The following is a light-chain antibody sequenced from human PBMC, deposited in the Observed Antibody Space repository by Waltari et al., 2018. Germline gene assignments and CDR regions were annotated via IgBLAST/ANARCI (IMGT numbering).Light chain of an antibody. Sequence: DIVMTQSPDSLAVSLGERATINCNSSQTVLYSSNNKKYLAWYQHKPGQPPKLLIYWASTRESGVPDRFSGSGSGTDFTLTISSLQAEDVAAYYCQQYHSSPFTFGQGTRLEIK. V-gene: IGKV4-1*01. CDR1: QTVLYSSNNKKY. J-gene: IGKJ5*01. CDR2: WAS. CDR3: QQYHSSPFT.